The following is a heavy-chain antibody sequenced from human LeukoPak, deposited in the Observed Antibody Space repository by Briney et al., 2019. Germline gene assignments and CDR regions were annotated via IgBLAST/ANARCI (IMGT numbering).Heavy chain of an antibody. J-gene: IGHJ4*02. D-gene: IGHD6-13*01. Sequence: ASVKVSCKASGGTFSSYAISWVRQAPGQGLEWMGRIIPILGIANYAQKFQGRVTITADKSTSTAYMELSSLRSEDTAVYYCAKGGDEQLVLGYFDYWGQGTLVTVSS. V-gene: IGHV1-69*04. CDR2: IIPILGIA. CDR3: AKGGDEQLVLGYFDY. CDR1: GGTFSSYA.